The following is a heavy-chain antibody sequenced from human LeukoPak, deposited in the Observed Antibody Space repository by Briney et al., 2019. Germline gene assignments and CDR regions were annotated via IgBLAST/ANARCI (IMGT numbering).Heavy chain of an antibody. J-gene: IGHJ4*02. CDR3: ARARWGYGNFDY. CDR1: GGSISSYY. D-gene: IGHD5-18*01. CDR2: IYYSGST. V-gene: IGHV4-59*12. Sequence: SETLSLTCTVSGGSISSYYWSWIRQPPGKGLEWIGYIYYSGSTNYNPSLKSRVTISVDTSKNQFSLKLSSVTAADTAVYYCARARWGYGNFDYWGQGTLVTVSS.